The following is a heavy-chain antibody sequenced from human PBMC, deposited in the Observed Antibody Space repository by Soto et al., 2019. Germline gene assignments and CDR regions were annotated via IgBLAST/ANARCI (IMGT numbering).Heavy chain of an antibody. V-gene: IGHV4-30-4*01. J-gene: IGHJ5*02. CDR2: IYHSGST. Sequence: SETLSLTCTVSGVSISSGDDYWSWIRQPPGKGLEWIGYIYHSGSTYYNPSLKSRVTISVDPSKNQVSLRLTSVTATDTAVYYCARTPIGYCSGGTCSNWFDPWGQGTLVTVSS. D-gene: IGHD2-8*02. CDR1: GVSISSGDDY. CDR3: ARTPIGYCSGGTCSNWFDP.